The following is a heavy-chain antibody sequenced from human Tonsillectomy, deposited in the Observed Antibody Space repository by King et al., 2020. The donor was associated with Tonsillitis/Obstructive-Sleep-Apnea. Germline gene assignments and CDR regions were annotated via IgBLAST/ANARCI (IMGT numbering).Heavy chain of an antibody. J-gene: IGHJ2*01. D-gene: IGHD3-10*01. CDR1: GFTFSSYW. CDR2: INSDGSST. CDR3: ARSGQDLWFRDFTSDWYFDL. V-gene: IGHV3-74*01. Sequence: VQLVESGGGLVQPGGSLRLSCAASGFTFSSYWMHWVRQAPGKGLVWVSRINSDGSSTSYADSVKGRFTISRDNAKNTLYLQMNSLRAEDTAVYYCARSGQDLWFRDFTSDWYFDLWGRGTLVTVSS.